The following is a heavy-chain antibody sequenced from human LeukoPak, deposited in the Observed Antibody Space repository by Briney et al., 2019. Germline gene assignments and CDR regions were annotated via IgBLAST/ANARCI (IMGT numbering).Heavy chain of an antibody. J-gene: IGHJ5*02. V-gene: IGHV4-59*01. CDR3: ARGAPGGSYYEGWFDP. D-gene: IGHD1-26*01. CDR1: GGSISSYY. CDR2: IYYSGST. Sequence: PSETLSLTCTVSGGSISSYYWSWIRQPPGKGLEWIGYIYYSGSTNYNPSLKSRVTISVDTSKNQFSLKLSSVTAADTAVYYCARGAPGGSYYEGWFDPWGQGTLVTVSS.